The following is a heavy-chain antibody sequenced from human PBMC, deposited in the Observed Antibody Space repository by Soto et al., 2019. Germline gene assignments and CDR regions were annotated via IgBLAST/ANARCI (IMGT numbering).Heavy chain of an antibody. J-gene: IGHJ4*02. V-gene: IGHV3-23*01. Sequence: GGSLRLSCAASGFTFSSYAMSWVRQAPGKGLEWVSAISGSGGSTYYADSVKGRFTISRDNSKNTLYLQMNSLRAEDTAVYYCAKPAGANRLRSAAGYYFDYWGQGTLVTVSS. CDR2: ISGSGGST. CDR3: AKPAGANRLRSAAGYYFDY. D-gene: IGHD4-17*01. CDR1: GFTFSSYA.